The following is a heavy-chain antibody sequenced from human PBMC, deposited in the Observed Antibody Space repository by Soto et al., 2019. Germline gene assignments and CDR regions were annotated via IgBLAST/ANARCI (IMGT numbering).Heavy chain of an antibody. J-gene: IGHJ5*02. CDR3: AKDHGDLNWFDP. CDR1: GFTFSSYG. D-gene: IGHD3-10*01. V-gene: IGHV3-30*18. Sequence: GGSLRLSCAASGFTFSSYGMHWVRQAPGKGLEWVAVISYDGSNKYYADSVKGRFTISRDNSKNTLYLQMNSLRAEDTAVYYCAKDHGDLNWFDPWGQGTLVTVSS. CDR2: ISYDGSNK.